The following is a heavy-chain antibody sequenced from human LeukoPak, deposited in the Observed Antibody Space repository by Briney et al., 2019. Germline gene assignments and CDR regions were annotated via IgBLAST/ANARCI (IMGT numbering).Heavy chain of an antibody. V-gene: IGHV4-59*01. CDR1: GGSISSYY. CDR2: IYYSGSA. J-gene: IGHJ4*02. CDR3: ARGITIFGVVEFDY. Sequence: SETLSLTCTVSGGSISSYYWSWIRQPSGKGLEWIGYIYYSGSANYNPSLKSRVTISVDTSNNQFSLKLSSVTAADTAVYYCARGITIFGVVEFDYWGQGTLVTVSS. D-gene: IGHD3-3*01.